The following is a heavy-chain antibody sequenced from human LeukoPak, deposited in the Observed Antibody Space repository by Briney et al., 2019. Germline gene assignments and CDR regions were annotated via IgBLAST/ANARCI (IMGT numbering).Heavy chain of an antibody. CDR3: AKIGTPD. CDR1: GGTFSTYA. V-gene: IGHV1-69*04. CDR2: IISILNIT. D-gene: IGHD1-14*01. J-gene: IGHJ4*02. Sequence: SVKVSCKVSGGTFSTYAISWVRQAPGQGLEWMGRIISILNITNYAQKFQDRVTFTADKSTNTAYMAVDNVTSDDTAVYYCAKIGTPDWGQGTLVTVSS.